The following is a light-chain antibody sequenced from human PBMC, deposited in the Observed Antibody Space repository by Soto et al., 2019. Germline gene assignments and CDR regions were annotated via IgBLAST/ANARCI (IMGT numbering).Light chain of an antibody. Sequence: QSALTQPPSASGSPGQSVTISCTGTKNDIGVYDFVSWYQHHPGKAPRLIIYEVVQRPSGVPDRFSGSKSGNTASLTVSGLQAADGAVYFCKSYAGSNTYVFGSGTKLTVL. J-gene: IGLJ1*01. CDR1: KNDIGVYDF. V-gene: IGLV2-8*01. CDR3: KSYAGSNTYV. CDR2: EVV.